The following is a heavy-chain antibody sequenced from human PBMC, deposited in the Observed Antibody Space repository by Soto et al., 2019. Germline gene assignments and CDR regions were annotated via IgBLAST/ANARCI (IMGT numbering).Heavy chain of an antibody. Sequence: PSETLSLTCAVSGGSISSSNWWSWVRQPPGKGLEWIGEIYHSGSTNYNPSLKSRVTISVDKSKNQFSLKLSSVTAADTAVYYCARAKGYGGYKFDYWGQGTLVTVSS. CDR1: GGSISSSNW. CDR3: ARAKGYGGYKFDY. J-gene: IGHJ4*02. D-gene: IGHD4-17*01. V-gene: IGHV4-4*02. CDR2: IYHSGST.